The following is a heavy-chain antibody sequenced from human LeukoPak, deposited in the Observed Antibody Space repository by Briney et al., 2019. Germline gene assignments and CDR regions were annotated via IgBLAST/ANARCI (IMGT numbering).Heavy chain of an antibody. CDR2: IIPLFHTA. CDR1: GGTFNNHA. V-gene: IGHV1-69*13. CDR3: ARAWDLQGRSAFDI. D-gene: IGHD1-26*01. J-gene: IGHJ3*02. Sequence: GASVKVSCKASGGTFNNHAISWVRQAPGQGLEWMGGIIPLFHTANYAQKFQGRVTITADESTSTAYMDLRGLKSEDTAVYYCARAWDLQGRSAFDIWGQGTMVTVSS.